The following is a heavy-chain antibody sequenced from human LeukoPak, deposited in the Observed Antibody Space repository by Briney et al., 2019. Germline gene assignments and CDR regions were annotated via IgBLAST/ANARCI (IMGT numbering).Heavy chain of an antibody. CDR1: GGSVSSGKYL. Sequence: SETLSLTCAVSGGSVSSGKYLWGWIRQPPGKELEWIGSISYSGNADYNPSLRSRVTLSVDTSKSQFSLKLTSVTAADSAVYYCAGLGVMVLVYQFESWGQGTPVTVSS. CDR3: AGLGVMVLVYQFES. CDR2: ISYSGNA. J-gene: IGHJ4*02. V-gene: IGHV4-39*07. D-gene: IGHD2-21*01.